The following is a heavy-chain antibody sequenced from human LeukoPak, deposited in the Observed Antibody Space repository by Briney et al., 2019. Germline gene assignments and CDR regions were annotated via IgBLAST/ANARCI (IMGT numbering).Heavy chain of an antibody. J-gene: IGHJ4*02. CDR2: IYYSGST. V-gene: IGHV4-31*03. CDR3: ARITYGDYRAGGFDY. Sequence: SETLSLTCSVSVGSINSDTYYCGWIRQHPGMGLEWIGYIYYSGSTYYNPSLKSRVTISVDTSKNQFSLKLSSVTAADTAVYYCARITYGDYRAGGFDYWGQGTLVTVSS. D-gene: IGHD4-17*01. CDR1: VGSINSDTYY.